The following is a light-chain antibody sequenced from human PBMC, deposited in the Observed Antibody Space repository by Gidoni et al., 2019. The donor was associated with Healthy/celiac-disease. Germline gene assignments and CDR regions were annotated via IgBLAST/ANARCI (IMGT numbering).Light chain of an antibody. J-gene: IGKJ4*01. CDR1: QGISRW. Sequence: DITITQSPSSVSASVGDRVTLTCRASQGISRWLAWYQQKPGKAPKLLIYASSSLQSGVPSRFSGSGSGTDFTLTISSLQPEDFATYYWQQANSFPLTFGGXTKVEIK. CDR3: QQANSFPLT. V-gene: IGKV1-12*01. CDR2: ASS.